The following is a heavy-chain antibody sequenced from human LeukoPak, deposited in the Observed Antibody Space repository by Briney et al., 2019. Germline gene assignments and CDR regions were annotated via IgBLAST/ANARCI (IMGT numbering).Heavy chain of an antibody. Sequence: ESGPTLVNPTQTLTLTCTFSGFSLTTSGMCVSWIRQPPGKALEWLARIDWDNDEYYSTSLKTRLTISKDTSKNQVALTTTNMDPVDTATYYCARVVRGPRDSSGNYYYFDNWGQGTLVTVSS. CDR3: ARVVRGPRDSSGNYYYFDN. D-gene: IGHD3-22*01. CDR1: GFSLTTSGMC. V-gene: IGHV2-70*11. J-gene: IGHJ4*02. CDR2: IDWDNDE.